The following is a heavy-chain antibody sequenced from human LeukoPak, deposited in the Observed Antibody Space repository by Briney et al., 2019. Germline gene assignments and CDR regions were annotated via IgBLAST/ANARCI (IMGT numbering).Heavy chain of an antibody. CDR3: AKDLALSRYSGTWYPDH. CDR1: GFTFSSYA. J-gene: IGHJ1*01. V-gene: IGHV3-23*01. D-gene: IGHD6-13*01. CDR2: ISGSGDNI. Sequence: GGSLRLSCAASGFTFSSYAMNWVRQAPGKGLEWVSAISGSGDNIYYADSVKGRFTISRDNSENTLYLQMNSLRAEDTAVYYCAKDLALSRYSGTWYPDHWGQGTLVTVSS.